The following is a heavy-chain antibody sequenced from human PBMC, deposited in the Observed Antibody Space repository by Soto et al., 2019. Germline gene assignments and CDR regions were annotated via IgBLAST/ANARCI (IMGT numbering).Heavy chain of an antibody. V-gene: IGHV1-18*01. Sequence: QVQLVQSGVEVKKPGASVKVSCKTSGYTFTNYGVSWVRQAPGQGLEWVGWINAYNGHTNYAQNFQGRVTLTTDTSTTTAYMDLRSLKSDDTAVYYCARDIDYDVDYWGQGTLVTVSS. CDR2: INAYNGHT. CDR1: GYTFTNYG. J-gene: IGHJ4*02. D-gene: IGHD3-16*01. CDR3: ARDIDYDVDY.